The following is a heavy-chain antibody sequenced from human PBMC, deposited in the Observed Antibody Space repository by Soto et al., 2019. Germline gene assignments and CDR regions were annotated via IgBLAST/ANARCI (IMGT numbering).Heavy chain of an antibody. J-gene: IGHJ5*02. CDR1: GFTFSNYV. Sequence: EVQLLESGGALVEPGGSLRLSCDTSGFTFSNYVMTWVRQAPGRGLEWVSSISGSGDGSSYADSVKGRFTISRDNSEKTLYLQMNSLRAEDTATYFCATAYYDSRGFQDRWGQGTLVTVSS. CDR3: ATAYYDSRGFQDR. D-gene: IGHD3-22*01. CDR2: ISGSGDGS. V-gene: IGHV3-23*01.